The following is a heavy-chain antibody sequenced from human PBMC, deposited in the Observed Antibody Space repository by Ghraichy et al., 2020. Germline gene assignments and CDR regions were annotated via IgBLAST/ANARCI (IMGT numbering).Heavy chain of an antibody. CDR1: GFTFSSSA. J-gene: IGHJ4*02. D-gene: IGHD1-14*01. CDR2: ISASGYNT. CDR3: AVLEPVGY. V-gene: IGHV3-23*01. Sequence: GGSLRLSCAASGFTFSSSATGWVRQAPWKGLEWVSDISASGYNTYYADSVKGRFTISRDNSKNTLYLQMNSLRAEDTAVYYCAVLEPVGYWGQGTLVTVSS.